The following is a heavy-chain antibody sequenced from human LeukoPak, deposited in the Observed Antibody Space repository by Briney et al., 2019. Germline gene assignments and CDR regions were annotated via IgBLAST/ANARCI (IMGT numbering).Heavy chain of an antibody. Sequence: SVKVSCKASGGTFSSYAISWVRQAPGQGLEWMGGIIPIFGTANYAQKFQGRVTITADKSTSTAYMELSSLRSEDTAVYYCARAPYYYDSSGYYSYWGQGTLVTVSS. V-gene: IGHV1-69*06. J-gene: IGHJ4*02. CDR1: GGTFSSYA. D-gene: IGHD3-22*01. CDR2: IIPIFGTA. CDR3: ARAPYYYDSSGYYSY.